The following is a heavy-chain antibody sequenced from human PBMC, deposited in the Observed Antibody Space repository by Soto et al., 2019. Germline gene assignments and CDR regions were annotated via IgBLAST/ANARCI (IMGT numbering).Heavy chain of an antibody. Sequence: QVLLVESGGGLVKAGGSLRLSCAASGFIFSDYYMSWVRQTPGKGLEWISYISTRSTYINYADSVKGRFTISRDNTKNSLYLQMDSLRVEDTAVYYCARDLAWKRGKVGRYYYGMDVWGQGTTVTVSS. CDR3: ARDLAWKRGKVGRYYYGMDV. D-gene: IGHD1-1*01. J-gene: IGHJ6*02. V-gene: IGHV3-11*06. CDR2: ISTRSTYI. CDR1: GFIFSDYY.